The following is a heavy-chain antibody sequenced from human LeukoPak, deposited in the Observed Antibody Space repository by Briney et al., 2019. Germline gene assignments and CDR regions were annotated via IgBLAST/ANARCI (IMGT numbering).Heavy chain of an antibody. CDR2: VNPSCGST. D-gene: IGHD5-12*01. J-gene: IGHJ4*02. Sequence: ASVKVSCKASVYTFTSYYMHWVRQAPGQGLEWMGIVNPSCGSTSHAQTFQGRVTMTRHTSTSTVYMELSSLRSEDTAVYYCARDPSGSDSGYDLFFDYWGQGPLVPVPS. CDR1: VYTFTSYY. CDR3: ARDPSGSDSGYDLFFDY. V-gene: IGHV1-46*01.